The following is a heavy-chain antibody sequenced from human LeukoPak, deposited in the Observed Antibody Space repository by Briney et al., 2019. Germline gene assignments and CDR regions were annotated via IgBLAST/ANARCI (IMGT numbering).Heavy chain of an antibody. CDR2: IYPGDSDT. CDR3: ARWLGYCYSTSWYQPFDY. CDR1: GYSFTSYW. D-gene: IGHD2-2*01. V-gene: IGHV5-51*01. Sequence: GESLKISCKGSGYSFTSYWIGWVRQMPGKGLEWMGIIYPGDSDTRYSPSFQGQVTISADKSISTAYLQWSSLKASDTAMYYCARWLGYCYSTSWYQPFDYLGQGNLVTVSS. J-gene: IGHJ4*02.